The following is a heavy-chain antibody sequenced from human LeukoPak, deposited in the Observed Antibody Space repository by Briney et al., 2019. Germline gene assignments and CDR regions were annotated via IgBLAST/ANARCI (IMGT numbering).Heavy chain of an antibody. CDR3: AKVSQLSGAVDI. V-gene: IGHV1-69*04. J-gene: IGHJ3*02. CDR2: IIPILGIA. CDR1: GGTFSSYA. D-gene: IGHD5-18*01. Sequence: GASVKVSCKASGGTFSSYAISWVRQAPGQGLEWMGRIIPILGIANYAQKFQGRVTITADKSTSTAYMELSSLRSEDTAVYYCAKVSQLSGAVDIWGQGTMVTVSS.